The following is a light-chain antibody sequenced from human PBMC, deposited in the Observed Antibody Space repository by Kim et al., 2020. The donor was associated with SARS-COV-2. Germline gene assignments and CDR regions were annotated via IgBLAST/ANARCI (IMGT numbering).Light chain of an antibody. Sequence: SAAVGDSVTITWRASQDITNWLAWYQQKAGQAPKLLFSAASSLQNGVPSRFSGSGSGTEFTLTSSDLQPEDFATYYCQQTKILPSFGGGTKVDIK. CDR2: AAS. CDR3: QQTKILPS. J-gene: IGKJ4*01. V-gene: IGKV1-12*02. CDR1: QDITNW.